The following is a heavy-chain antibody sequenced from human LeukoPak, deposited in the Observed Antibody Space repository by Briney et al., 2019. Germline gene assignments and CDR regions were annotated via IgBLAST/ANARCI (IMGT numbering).Heavy chain of an antibody. D-gene: IGHD1-26*01. J-gene: IGHJ4*02. Sequence: SETLSLTCTVSGGSISSYYWSWIRQPAGKGLEWIGRIYTSGSTNYNPSLKSRVTMSVDTSKNQFSLKLSSVTAADTAVYYCARGADSGSYQNGIDYWGQGTLVTVSS. CDR1: GGSISSYY. CDR3: ARGADSGSYQNGIDY. V-gene: IGHV4-4*07. CDR2: IYTSGST.